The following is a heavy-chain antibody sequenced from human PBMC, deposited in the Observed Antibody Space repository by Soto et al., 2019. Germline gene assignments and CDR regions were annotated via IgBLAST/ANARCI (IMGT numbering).Heavy chain of an antibody. Sequence: GGSLRLSCAASGFTFSGSAMHWVRQASGKGLEWVGRIRSKANSYATAYAASVKGRFTISRDVSKNTAYLQMNSLKTEDTAVYYCTVPATAVPPVYYYYGMDVWGQGTTVTVSS. CDR3: TVPATAVPPVYYYYGMDV. D-gene: IGHD2-2*01. CDR2: IRSKANSYAT. V-gene: IGHV3-73*01. J-gene: IGHJ6*02. CDR1: GFTFSGSA.